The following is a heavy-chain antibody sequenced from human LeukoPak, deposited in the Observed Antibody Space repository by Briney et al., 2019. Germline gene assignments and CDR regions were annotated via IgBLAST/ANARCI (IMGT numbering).Heavy chain of an antibody. CDR2: ISSSSSYI. Sequence: GGSLRLSCAASGFTFSSYSMNWVRQAPGKGLEWVSSISSSSSYIYYADSVKGRFTISRDNAKNSLYLQMNSLRAGDTAVYYCARSASRRGSSGYYYGDDAFDIWGQGTMVTVSS. D-gene: IGHD3-22*01. CDR3: ARSASRRGSSGYYYGDDAFDI. CDR1: GFTFSSYS. V-gene: IGHV3-21*01. J-gene: IGHJ3*02.